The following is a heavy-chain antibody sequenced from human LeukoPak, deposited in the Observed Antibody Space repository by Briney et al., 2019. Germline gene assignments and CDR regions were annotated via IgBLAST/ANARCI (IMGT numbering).Heavy chain of an antibody. CDR1: GGSINTIGYY. CDR2: IYYSGST. V-gene: IGHV4-61*08. Sequence: SETLSLTCTVSGGSINTIGYYWSWIRRPPGKGLEWIGYIYYSGSTNYNPSLKSRVTISVDTSKNQFSLKLRSVTAADTAVYYCARVTGYMIEDYFDYWGQGILVTVSS. D-gene: IGHD3-9*01. J-gene: IGHJ4*02. CDR3: ARVTGYMIEDYFDY.